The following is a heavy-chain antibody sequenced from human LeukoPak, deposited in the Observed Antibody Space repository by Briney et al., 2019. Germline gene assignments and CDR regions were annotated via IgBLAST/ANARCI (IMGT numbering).Heavy chain of an antibody. Sequence: PGGSLRLSCAASGFTFSSYAMSWVRQAPGKGLEWVSAISGSGGSTYYADSVKGRFTISRDNSRNTLYLQMNSLRAEDTAVYYCAKGVGGGNSVYFDYWGQGTLVTVSS. CDR1: GFTFSSYA. V-gene: IGHV3-23*01. D-gene: IGHD4-23*01. J-gene: IGHJ4*02. CDR2: ISGSGGST. CDR3: AKGVGGGNSVYFDY.